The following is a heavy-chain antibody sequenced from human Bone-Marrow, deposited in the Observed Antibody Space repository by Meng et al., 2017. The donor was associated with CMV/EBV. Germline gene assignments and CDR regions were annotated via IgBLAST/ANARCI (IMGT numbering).Heavy chain of an antibody. J-gene: IGHJ5*02. V-gene: IGHV1-2*02. Sequence: ASVKVSCKTSGDTSTDDYMHWVRQAPGQGLEWMGWINPNSGGTNYAQKFQGRVTMTRDTSISTAYMELSRLRSDDTAVYYCARDVAIYCSGGSCYRGSYWFDPWGQGTLVTVSS. CDR1: GDTSTDDY. CDR2: INPNSGGT. CDR3: ARDVAIYCSGGSCYRGSYWFDP. D-gene: IGHD2-15*01.